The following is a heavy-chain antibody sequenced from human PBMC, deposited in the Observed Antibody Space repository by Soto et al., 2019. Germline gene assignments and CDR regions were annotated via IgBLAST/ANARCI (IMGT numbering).Heavy chain of an antibody. V-gene: IGHV3-74*01. J-gene: IGHJ4*02. D-gene: IGHD3-10*01. CDR1: GFTFSSYW. CDR2: INSDGSST. CDR3: ARDRGWFGEVPFDY. Sequence: EVQLVESGGGLVQPGGSLRLSCAASGFTFSSYWMHWVRQAPGKGLVWVSRINSDGSSTSYADSVKGLFTISSDNAKNTLYLQMKSLRAEDTAVYYCARDRGWFGEVPFDYWGQGTLVTVSS.